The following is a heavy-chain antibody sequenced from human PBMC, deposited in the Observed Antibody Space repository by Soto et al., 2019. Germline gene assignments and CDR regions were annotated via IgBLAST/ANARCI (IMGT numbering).Heavy chain of an antibody. CDR1: GGSFSGYY. J-gene: IGHJ6*04. CDR2: INHSGST. CDR3: ARGDYGDYWYYYGMDV. V-gene: IGHV4-34*01. D-gene: IGHD4-17*01. Sequence: SETLCLTCAVYGGSFSGYYWSWIRQPPGKGLEWIGEINHSGSTNYNPSLKSRVTISVDTSKNQFSLKLSSVTAADTAVYYCARGDYGDYWYYYGMDVWGKGTTVT.